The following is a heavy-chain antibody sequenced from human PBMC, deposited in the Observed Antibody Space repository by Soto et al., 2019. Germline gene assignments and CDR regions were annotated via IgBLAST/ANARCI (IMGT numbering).Heavy chain of an antibody. CDR2: IIPIFGTA. V-gene: IGHV1-69*13. Sequence: SVKVSCKASGGTFSSYAISWVRQAPGQGLEWMGGIIPIFGTANYAQKFQGRVTITADESTSTAYMELSSLRSEDTAVYYCARDSSGYTRERHFDYWGQGTLVTVSS. D-gene: IGHD3-22*01. CDR1: GGTFSSYA. J-gene: IGHJ4*02. CDR3: ARDSSGYTRERHFDY.